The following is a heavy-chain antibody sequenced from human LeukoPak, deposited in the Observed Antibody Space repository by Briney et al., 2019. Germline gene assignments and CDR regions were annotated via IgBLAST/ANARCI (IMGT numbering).Heavy chain of an antibody. V-gene: IGHV4-38-2*01. CDR2: IYHSGST. CDR1: GYSISSGYY. D-gene: IGHD3-22*01. CDR3: ARQGLYYYDSSGTTDAFDI. Sequence: PSETLSLTCAVSGYSISSGYYWGWIRQPPGKGLEWIGSIYHSGSTYYNPSLKSRVTISVDTSKNQFFLKLSSVTAADTAVYYCARQGLYYYDSSGTTDAFDIWGQGTMVTVSS. J-gene: IGHJ3*02.